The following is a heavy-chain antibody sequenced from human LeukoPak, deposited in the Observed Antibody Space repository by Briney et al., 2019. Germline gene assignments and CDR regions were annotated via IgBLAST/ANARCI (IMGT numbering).Heavy chain of an antibody. V-gene: IGHV3-23*01. J-gene: IGHJ4*02. CDR1: GFTFSSYA. CDR3: ANPDRGYYGSGSYYNGDY. D-gene: IGHD3-10*01. CDR2: ISGSGGST. Sequence: PGGSLRLSCAASGFTFSSYAMSWVRQAPGKGLEWFSAISGSGGSTYYADSVKGRFTISRDNSKNTLYLQMNSLRAEDTAVYYCANPDRGYYGSGSYYNGDYWGQGTLVTVSS.